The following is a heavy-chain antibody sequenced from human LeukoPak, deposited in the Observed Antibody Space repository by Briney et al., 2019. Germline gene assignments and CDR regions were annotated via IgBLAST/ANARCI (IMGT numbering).Heavy chain of an antibody. D-gene: IGHD6-19*01. CDR1: GFTFDDYA. CDR3: AKEAYSVAGTCNY. CDR2: ISWNSGSI. Sequence: GGSLRLSCVASGFTFDDYAMHWVRQAPGKGLEWVSGISWNSGSIGYADSVKGRFTISRDNAKNSLYLQMNSLRAEDTALYYCAKEAYSVAGTCNYWGQGTLVTVSS. J-gene: IGHJ4*02. V-gene: IGHV3-9*01.